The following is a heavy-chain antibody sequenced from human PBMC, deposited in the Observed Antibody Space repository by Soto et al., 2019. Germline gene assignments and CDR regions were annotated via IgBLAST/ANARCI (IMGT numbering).Heavy chain of an antibody. Sequence: LGESLKISCXGSGYSFTSYWIGWVRQMPGKGLEWMGIIYPGDSDTRYSPSFQGQVTISADKSISTAYLQWSSLKASDTAMYYCARHQTMIVVVSQPGDAFDIWGQGTMVTVSS. D-gene: IGHD3-22*01. CDR2: IYPGDSDT. CDR3: ARHQTMIVVVSQPGDAFDI. CDR1: GYSFTSYW. V-gene: IGHV5-51*01. J-gene: IGHJ3*02.